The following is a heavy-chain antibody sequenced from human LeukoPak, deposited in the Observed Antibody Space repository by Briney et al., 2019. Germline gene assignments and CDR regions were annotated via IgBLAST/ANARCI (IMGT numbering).Heavy chain of an antibody. J-gene: IGHJ4*02. D-gene: IGHD3-3*01. CDR1: GYTLTELS. V-gene: IGHV1-24*01. CDR2: FDPEDGET. CDR3: ARVQGGLLYDFWNGLDY. Sequence: ASVKVSCKVSGYTLTELSMHWVRQAPGKWLEWMGGFDPEDGETIYAQKFQGRVTMTEDTSTDTAYMELSSLRSEDTAVYYCARVQGGLLYDFWNGLDYWGQGTLVTVSS.